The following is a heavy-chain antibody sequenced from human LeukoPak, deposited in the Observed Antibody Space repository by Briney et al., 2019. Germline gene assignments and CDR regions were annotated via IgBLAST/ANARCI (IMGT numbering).Heavy chain of an antibody. J-gene: IGHJ4*02. CDR3: ARDPPGYYDSSGPKRGFDY. V-gene: IGHV1-2*02. CDR2: INPNSGGT. Sequence: GASVKASCKASGYTFTGYYMHWVRQAPGQGLEWMGWINPNSGGTSYAQKFQGRVTMTRDTSISTAYMELSRLRSDDTAVYYCARDPPGYYDSSGPKRGFDYWGQGTLVTVSS. D-gene: IGHD3-22*01. CDR1: GYTFTGYY.